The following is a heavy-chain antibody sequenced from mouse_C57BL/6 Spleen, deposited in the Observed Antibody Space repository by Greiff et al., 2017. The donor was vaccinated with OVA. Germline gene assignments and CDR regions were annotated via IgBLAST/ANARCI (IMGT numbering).Heavy chain of an antibody. Sequence: EVHLVESGPGLVKPSQSLSLTCSVTGYSITSGYYWNWIRQFPGNNLEWVAYIIYDGITTYNPSLKNRSSITRDTSKNQFFRKLNSVTTEDTATYYCASYYWYFDVWGTGTTVTVSS. J-gene: IGHJ1*03. CDR1: GYSITSGYY. CDR3: ASYYWYFDV. V-gene: IGHV3-6*01. CDR2: IIYDGIT.